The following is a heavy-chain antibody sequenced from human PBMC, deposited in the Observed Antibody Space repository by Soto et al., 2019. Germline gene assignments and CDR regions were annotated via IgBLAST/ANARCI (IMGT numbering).Heavy chain of an antibody. Sequence: ASVKVSCKASGYTFTNYGLTWVRQAPGQGLEWMGWITTNSANTNYAQNFQGIVTMTTDTSTSTAYMALRGLRSDDTAVYFCARTRGYSYGYADYWGQGTLVTVSS. D-gene: IGHD5-18*01. CDR1: GYTFTNYG. V-gene: IGHV1-18*01. CDR2: ITTNSANT. J-gene: IGHJ4*02. CDR3: ARTRGYSYGYADY.